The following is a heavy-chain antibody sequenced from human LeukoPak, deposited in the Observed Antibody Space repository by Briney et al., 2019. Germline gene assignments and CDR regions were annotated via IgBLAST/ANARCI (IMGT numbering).Heavy chain of an antibody. J-gene: IGHJ4*02. CDR2: ISGSGGST. V-gene: IGHV3-23*01. Sequence: GGSLRPSCAASGFTFSSYAMSWVRQAPGKGLEWVSAISGSGGSTYYADSVKGRFTISRDNSKNTLYLQMNSLRIEDTAVYYCTKDRSYGRSYFDYWGQGTLVTVAS. D-gene: IGHD5-18*01. CDR3: TKDRSYGRSYFDY. CDR1: GFTFSSYA.